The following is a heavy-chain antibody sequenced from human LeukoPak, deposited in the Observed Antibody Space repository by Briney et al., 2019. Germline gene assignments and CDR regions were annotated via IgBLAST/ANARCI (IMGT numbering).Heavy chain of an antibody. CDR3: AKGGIAAPFDY. CDR1: GFTFSNYW. D-gene: IGHD6-13*01. J-gene: IGHJ4*02. CDR2: INSDGINT. V-gene: IGHV3-74*01. Sequence: PGGSLRLSCAASGFTFSNYWMHWVRQAPGKGLVWVSRINSDGINTSYADSVKGRFTVSRDNSKNTLYLQMNSLRAEDTAVYYCAKGGIAAPFDYWGQGTLVTVSS.